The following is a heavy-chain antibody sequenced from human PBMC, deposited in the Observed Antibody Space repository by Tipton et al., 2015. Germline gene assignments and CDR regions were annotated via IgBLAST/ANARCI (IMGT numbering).Heavy chain of an antibody. CDR1: GFTFSNYW. D-gene: IGHD2-15*01. CDR3: ARTKYCSGGSCKYYGMDV. CDR2: IKPDGSES. V-gene: IGHV3-7*01. Sequence: SLRLSCAASGFTFSNYWMTWVRQAPGKGLEWVANIKPDGSESYYVDSVKGRFTFSRDNAKNSLHLQMNSLRAEDTAVYYCARTKYCSGGSCKYYGMDVWGQGTTVTVSS. J-gene: IGHJ6*02.